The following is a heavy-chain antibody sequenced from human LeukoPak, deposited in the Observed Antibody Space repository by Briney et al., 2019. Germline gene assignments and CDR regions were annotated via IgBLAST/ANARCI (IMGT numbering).Heavy chain of an antibody. CDR1: RFTFSSYA. J-gene: IGHJ4*02. Sequence: GGSLRLSCAASRFTFSSYAMNWVSQAPGKGLEWVSGMSGNGGRTYYADSVKGRFTISRDNSKNTLYLQMNSLRAEDTAVYYCAKGLLAYCGGDCDIPFGSWGQGTLVTVSS. V-gene: IGHV3-23*01. D-gene: IGHD2-21*02. CDR2: MSGNGGRT. CDR3: AKGLLAYCGGDCDIPFGS.